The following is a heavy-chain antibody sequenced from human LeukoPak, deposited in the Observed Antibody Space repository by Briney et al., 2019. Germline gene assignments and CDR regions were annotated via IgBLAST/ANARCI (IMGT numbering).Heavy chain of an antibody. CDR2: IYHSGST. D-gene: IGHD6-13*01. CDR3: ARVLGCSWYATDAFDI. V-gene: IGHV4-38-2*02. Sequence: PSETLSLTCTVSAYSISSGYYWGWIRQPPGKGLEWIGSIYHSGSTYYNPSLKSRVTISVDTSKNQFSLKLSSVTAADTAVYYCARVLGCSWYATDAFDIGGQGTMVTVSS. CDR1: AYSISSGYY. J-gene: IGHJ3*02.